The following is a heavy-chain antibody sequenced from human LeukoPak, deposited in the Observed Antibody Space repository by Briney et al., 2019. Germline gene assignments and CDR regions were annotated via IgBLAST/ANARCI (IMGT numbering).Heavy chain of an antibody. CDR2: ISYDGSNK. Sequence: GGPLRLSCAASGFTFSSYAMHWVRQAPGKGLEWVAVISYDGSNKYYADSVKGRFTISRDNSKNTLYLQMNSLRAEDTAVYYCARVYCSSTSCYPPDYWGQGTLVTVSS. J-gene: IGHJ4*02. D-gene: IGHD2-2*01. CDR1: GFTFSSYA. V-gene: IGHV3-30-3*01. CDR3: ARVYCSSTSCYPPDY.